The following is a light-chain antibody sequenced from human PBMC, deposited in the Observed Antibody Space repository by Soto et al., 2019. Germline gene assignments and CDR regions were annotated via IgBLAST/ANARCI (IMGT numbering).Light chain of an antibody. J-gene: IGKJ4*01. CDR2: TVS. CDR3: MQRIEFPLT. CDR1: QSLLDSDDGNTY. Sequence: DIVMTQTPLSLPVTPGEPASISCRSSQSLLDSDDGNTYLDWCLQKPGQSPQLLIYTVSYRASGVPDRFSGSGSGTDFTLKISRVEAEDVGVYYCMQRIEFPLTFGGGTKV. V-gene: IGKV2-40*01.